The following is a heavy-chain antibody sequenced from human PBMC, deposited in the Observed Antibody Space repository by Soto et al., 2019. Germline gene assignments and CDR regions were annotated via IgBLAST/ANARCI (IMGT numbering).Heavy chain of an antibody. D-gene: IGHD3-22*01. CDR2: IFHSGST. CDR1: GASVSGGDFY. Sequence: KPSETLSRTCSVSGASVSGGDFYWSWIRQPPGKGLEYIGYIFHSGSTYYTPSLKSRVTMSVDTSRNQFSLRLTSVTAADTAVYYCARVTYESSSFPTPGTFHCFDFWGKGSRVTFSS. J-gene: IGHJ4*02. CDR3: ARVTYESSSFPTPGTFHCFDF. V-gene: IGHV4-30-4*01.